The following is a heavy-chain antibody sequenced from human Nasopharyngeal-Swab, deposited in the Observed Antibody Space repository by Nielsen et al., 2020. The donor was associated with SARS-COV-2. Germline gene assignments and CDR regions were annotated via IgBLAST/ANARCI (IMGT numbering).Heavy chain of an antibody. CDR2: LKTDGSDT. J-gene: IGHJ4*02. Sequence: GESLKISCAASGFSFSTYWMHWVRHTPGKGLVWVSRLKTDGSDTMYADSVKGRFTISRDNAKNTMYLQMNSLREEDTALYYCARETSASGAYYFDFWGRGTRVTVPS. CDR1: GFSFSTYW. CDR3: ARETSASGAYYFDF. V-gene: IGHV3-74*03. D-gene: IGHD3-16*01.